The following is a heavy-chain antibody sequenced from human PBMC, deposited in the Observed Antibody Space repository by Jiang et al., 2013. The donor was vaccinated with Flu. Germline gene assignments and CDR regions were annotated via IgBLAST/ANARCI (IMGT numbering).Heavy chain of an antibody. V-gene: IGHV3-23*01. CDR1: GFTFSTYA. CDR3: AKDRRGFGVVIDYYFDY. J-gene: IGHJ4*02. Sequence: GLVQPGGSLRLSCAASGFTFSTYAMSWVRQAPGKGLEWVSAISGSGGSTYYADSVKGRFTISRDNSKNTLYLQMNSLRAEDTAVYYCAKDRRGFGVVIDYYFDYWGQGTLVTVSS. D-gene: IGHD3-3*01. CDR2: ISGSGGST.